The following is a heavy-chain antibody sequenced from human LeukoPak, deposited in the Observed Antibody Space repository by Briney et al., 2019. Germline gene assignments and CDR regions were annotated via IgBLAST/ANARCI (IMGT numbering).Heavy chain of an antibody. CDR2: IYYSGST. J-gene: IGHJ6*02. V-gene: IGHV4-30-4*01. CDR1: GGSISSGDYY. Sequence: SETLSLTCTVSGGSISSGDYYWSWIRQPPGKGLEWIGYIYYSGSTYYNPSLKSRVTISLDKSKNQFSLKLRSVTVADTAMYYCARVEIEDYYDSSGYSLYYYYGMDVWGQGTTVTVSS. CDR3: ARVEIEDYYDSSGYSLYYYYGMDV. D-gene: IGHD3-22*01.